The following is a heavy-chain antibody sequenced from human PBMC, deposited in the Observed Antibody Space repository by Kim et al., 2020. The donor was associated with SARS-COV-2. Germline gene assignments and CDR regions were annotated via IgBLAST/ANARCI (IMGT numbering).Heavy chain of an antibody. Sequence: GSTYYNPSLGGQGTISVDTSKNQFSLKLTPVTAADTALYFCARQYGSSLDYWGQGTLVTVSS. CDR3: ARQYGSSLDY. J-gene: IGHJ4*02. CDR2: GST. V-gene: IGHV4-39*01. D-gene: IGHD6-6*01.